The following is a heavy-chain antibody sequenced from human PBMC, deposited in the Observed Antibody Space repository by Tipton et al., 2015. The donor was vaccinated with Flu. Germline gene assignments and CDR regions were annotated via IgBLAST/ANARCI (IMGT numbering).Heavy chain of an antibody. Sequence: RSLRLSCAASGFVFSSHGMHWVRQAPGKGLEWVGVIWYDGGNKNYADSVKGRFTISRDNSRDTLYLQMSNLRADDTAVYYCARDVSGRLAPNWFDPWGQGTLVTVSS. D-gene: IGHD1-26*01. CDR2: IWYDGGNK. CDR3: ARDVSGRLAPNWFDP. J-gene: IGHJ5*02. CDR1: GFVFSSHG. V-gene: IGHV3-33*08.